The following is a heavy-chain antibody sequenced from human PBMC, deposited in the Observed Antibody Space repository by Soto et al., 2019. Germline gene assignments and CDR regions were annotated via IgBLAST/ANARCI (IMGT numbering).Heavy chain of an antibody. V-gene: IGHV6-1*01. CDR3: ARESSIAARPEYYGMDV. CDR1: GDSVSSNSAS. CDR2: TYYRSKWYN. J-gene: IGHJ6*02. Sequence: SQTLSRTCDISGDSVSSNSASWNWIRQSPSRGLEWLGRTYYRSKWYNDYAVSVKSRITINPDTSKNQFSLQLNSVTPEDTAVYYCARESSIAARPEYYGMDVWGQGTTVTVSS. D-gene: IGHD6-6*01.